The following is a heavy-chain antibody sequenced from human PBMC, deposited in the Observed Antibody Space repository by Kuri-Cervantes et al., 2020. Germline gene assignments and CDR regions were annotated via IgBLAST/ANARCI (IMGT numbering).Heavy chain of an antibody. CDR3: TKEGYYDSSGFYYYYYYMDV. Sequence: GESLKISCAASGFTFSSYSMNWVRQAPGKGLEWVSAMSGNGGSTYYADSVKGRFTISRDNSKDTMYLQMSSLRADDTAVYYCTKEGYYDSSGFYYYYYYMDVWGKGTTVTVSS. CDR1: GFTFSSYS. D-gene: IGHD3-22*01. CDR2: MSGNGGST. V-gene: IGHV3-23*01. J-gene: IGHJ6*03.